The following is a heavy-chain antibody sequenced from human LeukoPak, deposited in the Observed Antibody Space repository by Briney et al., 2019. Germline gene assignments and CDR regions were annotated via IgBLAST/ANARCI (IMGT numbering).Heavy chain of an antibody. J-gene: IGHJ4*02. Sequence: VASERLSHTSSGYAFPIYYSIWVRHATRQALEWVGEMNPNSGNTSYNQTFQGRVTMTRNTSRSTVYMELSSLSSEDTAVYYCARDTPRTYSYGSGDYWGQGTLVTVSS. CDR2: MNPNSGNT. CDR1: GYAFPIYY. V-gene: IGHV1-8*01. D-gene: IGHD3-10*01. CDR3: ARDTPRTYSYGSGDY.